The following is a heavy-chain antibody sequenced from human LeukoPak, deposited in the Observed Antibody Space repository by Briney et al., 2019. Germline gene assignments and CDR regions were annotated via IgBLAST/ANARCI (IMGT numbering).Heavy chain of an antibody. D-gene: IGHD3-10*01. CDR1: GFTFSSYA. J-gene: IGHJ5*02. CDR3: AKVPRRTYYYGSGSYSWFDP. V-gene: IGHV3-23*01. Sequence: GGSLRLSCAAFGFTFSSYAMSWVRQAPGKGLEWVSAISGSGGSTYYADSVKGRFTISRDNSKNTLYLQMNSLRAEDTAVYYCAKVPRRTYYYGSGSYSWFDPWGQGTLVTVSS. CDR2: ISGSGGST.